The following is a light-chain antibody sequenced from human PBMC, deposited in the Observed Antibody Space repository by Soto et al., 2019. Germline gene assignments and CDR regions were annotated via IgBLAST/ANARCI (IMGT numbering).Light chain of an antibody. CDR2: RNN. Sequence: QSVLTQPASASGTPGQRVTISCSGSSSNIGSNYVSWYQQHPGTAAQLLIYRNNQRPPGVPDRFSGSRSGSSASMAITALRPEAEADYYCAACSDTLSSPLYVFGTGTKLTVL. V-gene: IGLV1-47*01. CDR3: AACSDTLSSPLYV. CDR1: SSNIGSNY. J-gene: IGLJ1*01.